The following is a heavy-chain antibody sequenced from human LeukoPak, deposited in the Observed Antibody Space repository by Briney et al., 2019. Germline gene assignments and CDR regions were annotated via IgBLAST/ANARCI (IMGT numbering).Heavy chain of an antibody. J-gene: IGHJ5*02. Sequence: SPSETLSLTCTVSGGSISSSSYYWGWIRQPPGKGLEWIGSIYSSGSTYYNPSLKSRVTISVDTSKNQFSLKLTSVTAADTAVYYCARRYGPWGQGTLVTVSS. V-gene: IGHV4-39*01. CDR2: IYSSGST. CDR3: ARRYGP. D-gene: IGHD4-17*01. CDR1: GGSISSSSYY.